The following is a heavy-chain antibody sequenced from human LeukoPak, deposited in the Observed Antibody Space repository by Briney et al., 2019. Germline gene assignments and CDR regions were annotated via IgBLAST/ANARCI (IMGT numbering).Heavy chain of an antibody. D-gene: IGHD3-22*01. V-gene: IGHV3-33*01. CDR2: IRYDGSNK. J-gene: IGHJ3*02. CDR1: GFTFSSYG. Sequence: GGSLRLSCAASGFTFSSYGMHWVRQAPGKGLEWVAVIRYDGSNKYYADSVKGRFTISRDNSKNTLYLQMNSLRAEDTAVYYCARGGGYYDSSGYYPGPHDAFDIWGQGTMVTVSS. CDR3: ARGGGYYDSSGYYPGPHDAFDI.